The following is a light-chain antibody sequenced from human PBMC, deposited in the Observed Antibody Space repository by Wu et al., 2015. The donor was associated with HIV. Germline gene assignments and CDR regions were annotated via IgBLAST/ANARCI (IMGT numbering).Light chain of an antibody. J-gene: IGKJ4*01. CDR3: HHYGWSPQA. V-gene: IGKV3-20*01. Sequence: EILMTQSPATLSVSPGESATLSCRASQSVSSNLAWYQQTPGQAPRLLFYGPTTRTTGIPDRFSVSGSGTDFTLTIRRLEPEDFAVYYCHHYGWSPQAFGRGTKIEIK. CDR2: GPT. CDR1: QSVSSN.